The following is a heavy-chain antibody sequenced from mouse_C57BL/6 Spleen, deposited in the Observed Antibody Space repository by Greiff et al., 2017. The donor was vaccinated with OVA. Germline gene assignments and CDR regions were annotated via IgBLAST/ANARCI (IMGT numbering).Heavy chain of an antibody. CDR2: IHPNSGST. CDR1: GYTFTSYW. Sequence: QVQLQQPGAELVKPGASVKLSCKASGYTFTSYWMHWVKQRPGQGLEWIGMIHPNSGSTNYNEKFKSKATLTVDKSSSTAYMQLSSLTSEDSAVYYCARNRITTVVGDAMDYWGQGTSVTVSS. CDR3: ARNRITTVVGDAMDY. D-gene: IGHD1-1*01. V-gene: IGHV1-64*01. J-gene: IGHJ4*01.